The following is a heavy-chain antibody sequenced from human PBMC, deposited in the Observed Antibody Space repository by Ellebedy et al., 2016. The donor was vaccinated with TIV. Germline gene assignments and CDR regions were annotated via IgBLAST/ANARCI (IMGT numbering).Heavy chain of an antibody. CDR2: INAGNGNT. J-gene: IGHJ5*02. V-gene: IGHV1-3*01. Sequence: AASVKVSCKASGYTFTGYYMHWVRQAPGQGLEWMGWINAGNGNTKYSQKFQGRVTITRDTSASTAYMELSSLRSEDTAVYYCASFGSGSYWNWFDPWGQGTLVTVSS. CDR1: GYTFTGYY. CDR3: ASFGSGSYWNWFDP. D-gene: IGHD3-10*01.